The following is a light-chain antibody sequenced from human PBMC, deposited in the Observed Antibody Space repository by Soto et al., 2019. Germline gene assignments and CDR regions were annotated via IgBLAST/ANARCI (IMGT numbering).Light chain of an antibody. CDR2: DVS. J-gene: IGLJ1*01. V-gene: IGLV2-14*01. CDR1: SSDVGGYNY. Sequence: QSALTQPASVSGSPGQSITISCTGTSSDVGGYNYVSWYQQHPGKAPKLMIYDVSHRPSGISNHFSGSKSGDTASLTISGLQAEDEADYCCSSYTSSNTQVFGTGTKVTVL. CDR3: SSYTSSNTQV.